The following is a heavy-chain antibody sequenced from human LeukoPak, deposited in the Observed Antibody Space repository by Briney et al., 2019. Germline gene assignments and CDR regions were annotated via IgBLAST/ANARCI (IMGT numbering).Heavy chain of an antibody. V-gene: IGHV3-23*01. CDR1: GFTFSSYA. Sequence: GGSLRLSCAASGFTFSSYAMSWVRQAPGKGLEWVSTISGSSAYTYYADSVKGRFTISRDNSKNTLYLQMNSLRAEDTAVYYCAKYFASGSYYKLPHWGQGTLVTVSS. CDR2: ISGSSAYT. J-gene: IGHJ1*01. D-gene: IGHD3-10*01. CDR3: AKYFASGSYYKLPH.